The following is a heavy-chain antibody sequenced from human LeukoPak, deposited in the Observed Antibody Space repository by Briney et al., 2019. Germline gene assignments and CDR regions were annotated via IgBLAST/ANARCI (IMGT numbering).Heavy chain of an antibody. CDR2: INHSGST. CDR3: ARQFPPVWGSYRRRGYFDY. CDR1: GGSISSSSYY. J-gene: IGHJ4*02. D-gene: IGHD3-16*02. Sequence: SETLSLTCTVSGGSISSSSYYWGWIRQPPGKGLEWIGEINHSGSTNYNPSLKSRVTISVDTSKNQFSLKLSSVTAADTAVYYWARQFPPVWGSYRRRGYFDYWGQGPRVTVSS. V-gene: IGHV4-39*01.